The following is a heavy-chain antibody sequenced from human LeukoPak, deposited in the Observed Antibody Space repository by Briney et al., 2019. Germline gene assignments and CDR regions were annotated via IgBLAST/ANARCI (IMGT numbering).Heavy chain of an antibody. V-gene: IGHV3-21*01. CDR2: ISTSSSYI. Sequence: PGGSLRLSCAASGFTFSSYSMNWVRQAPGKGLEWVSSISTSSSYIYYADSMKGRFTISRDNAKNSLYLQMNSLRAEDTAVYYCAELGITMIGGVWGKGTTVTISS. CDR1: GFTFSSYS. D-gene: IGHD3-10*02. J-gene: IGHJ6*04. CDR3: AELGITMIGGV.